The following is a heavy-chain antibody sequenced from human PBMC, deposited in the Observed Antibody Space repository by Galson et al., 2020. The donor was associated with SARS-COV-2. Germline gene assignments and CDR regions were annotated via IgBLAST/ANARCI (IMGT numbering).Heavy chain of an antibody. V-gene: IGHV4-59*08. J-gene: IGHJ4*02. CDR2: IYYSGST. Sequence: SETLSLTCTVSGGSISSYYWSWIRQPPGKGLEWIGYIYYSGSTNYNPSPKSRVTISVDTSKNQFSLKLSSVTAADTAVYYCARQVRDDYITSPAFDYWGQGTLVTVSS. CDR3: ARQVRDDYITSPAFDY. CDR1: GGSISSYY. D-gene: IGHD4-4*01.